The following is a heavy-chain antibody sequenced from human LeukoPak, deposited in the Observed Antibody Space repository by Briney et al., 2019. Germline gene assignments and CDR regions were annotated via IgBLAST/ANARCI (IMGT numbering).Heavy chain of an antibody. V-gene: IGHV3-53*01. D-gene: IGHD7-27*01. CDR1: GFTVSSNY. CDR3: ARDSVGNDAFDI. CDR2: IYSGGST. J-gene: IGHJ3*02. Sequence: GGFLRLSCAASGFTVSSNYMSWVRQAPGKGLEWVSVIYSGGSTYYADSVKGRFTISRDNSKNTLYLQMNSLRAEDTAVYYCARDSVGNDAFDIWGQGTMVTVSS.